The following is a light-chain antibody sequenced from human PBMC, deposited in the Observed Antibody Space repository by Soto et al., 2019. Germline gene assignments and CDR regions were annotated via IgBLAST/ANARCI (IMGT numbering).Light chain of an antibody. CDR2: DAS. J-gene: IGKJ4*01. Sequence: EIVLTQSQATLSLSPGERATLSCRASQSVSSSLACYQQKPGQAPRPLIYDASNRATGIAARFSGSGSGTDFTLTISSLEPEDFAVYYCQHRRNPQLTFGGGTKVEIK. CDR3: QHRRNPQLT. V-gene: IGKV3-11*01. CDR1: QSVSSS.